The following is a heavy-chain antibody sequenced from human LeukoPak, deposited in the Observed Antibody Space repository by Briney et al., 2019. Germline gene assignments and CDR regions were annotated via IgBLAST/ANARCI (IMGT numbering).Heavy chain of an antibody. CDR1: GFTFSSYG. CDR2: ISYDGSNK. J-gene: IGHJ1*01. CDR3: AKDHVAAAGMFQH. D-gene: IGHD6-13*01. V-gene: IGHV3-30*18. Sequence: GGSLRLSCAASGFTFSSYGMHWVRQAPGKGLEWVAVISYDGSNKYYADSVKGRFTISRDNSKNTLYLQMNSLRAEDTAVYYCAKDHVAAAGMFQHWGQGTLVTVSS.